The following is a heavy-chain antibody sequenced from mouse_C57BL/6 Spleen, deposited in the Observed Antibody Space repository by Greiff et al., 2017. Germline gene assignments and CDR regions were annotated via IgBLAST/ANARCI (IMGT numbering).Heavy chain of an antibody. Sequence: EVQLQQSVAELVRPGASVKLSCTASGFNIKNTYMHWVKQRPEQGLAWIGRLDPANGNTKYAPKFQGKATITADTSSNTAYLQLSSLTAEDTAIYYCASYYYGSSYGYFDVWGTGTTVTVSS. CDR1: GFNIKNTY. D-gene: IGHD1-1*01. CDR2: LDPANGNT. J-gene: IGHJ1*03. CDR3: ASYYYGSSYGYFDV. V-gene: IGHV14-3*01.